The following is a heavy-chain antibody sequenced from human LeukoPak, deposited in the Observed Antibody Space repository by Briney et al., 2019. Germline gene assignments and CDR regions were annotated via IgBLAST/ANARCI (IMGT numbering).Heavy chain of an antibody. J-gene: IGHJ4*02. CDR1: GFTFSSYW. V-gene: IGHV3-7*01. Sequence: GGSLRLSCAASGFTFSSYWMSWVRQAPGKGLEWVANIKQDGSEKYYVDSVKSRFTISRDNAKNSLYLQMNSLRAEDTAVYYCARVQAYYYDSSGYLYYFDYWGQGTLVTVSS. CDR3: ARVQAYYYDSSGYLYYFDY. D-gene: IGHD3-22*01. CDR2: IKQDGSEK.